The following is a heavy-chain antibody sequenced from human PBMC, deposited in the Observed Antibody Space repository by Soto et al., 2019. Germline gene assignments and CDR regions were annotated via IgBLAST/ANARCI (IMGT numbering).Heavy chain of an antibody. CDR1: GYIFTGYY. Sequence: ASVKVSCKASGYIFTGYYMHWVRQAPGQGLEWMGWMNPNSGNTGYAQKFQGRVTMTRNTSISTAYMELSSLRSEDTAVYYCARPDGYNYAIDYWGQGTLVTVSS. CDR2: MNPNSGNT. CDR3: ARPDGYNYAIDY. D-gene: IGHD1-1*01. V-gene: IGHV1-8*02. J-gene: IGHJ4*02.